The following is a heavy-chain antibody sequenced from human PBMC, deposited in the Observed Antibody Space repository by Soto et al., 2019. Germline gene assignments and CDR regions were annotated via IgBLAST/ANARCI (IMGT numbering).Heavy chain of an antibody. Sequence: PSETLSLTCTVSGGSISSGGYYWSWIRQHPGKGLEWIGYIYYSGSTYYNPSLKSRVTISVDTSKNQFSLKLSSVTAADTAVYYRARVVNNWNYIDYWGQGTLVTVSS. V-gene: IGHV4-31*03. D-gene: IGHD1-20*01. CDR2: IYYSGST. J-gene: IGHJ4*02. CDR1: GGSISSGGYY. CDR3: ARVVNNWNYIDY.